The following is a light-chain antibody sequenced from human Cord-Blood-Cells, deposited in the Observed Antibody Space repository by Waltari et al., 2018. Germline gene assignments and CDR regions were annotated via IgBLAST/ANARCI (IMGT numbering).Light chain of an antibody. J-gene: IGLJ3*02. Sequence: QSALTQPAPVSGAPGQSITLSCTGTSSEVGRFNLVSGYLQHPGKAPKLMIYEGSKRPSGVSNRFSGSKSGNTASLTISGLQAEDEADYYCCSYAGSSTWVFGGGTKLTVL. CDR2: EGS. CDR1: SSEVGRFNL. CDR3: CSYAGSSTWV. V-gene: IGLV2-23*01.